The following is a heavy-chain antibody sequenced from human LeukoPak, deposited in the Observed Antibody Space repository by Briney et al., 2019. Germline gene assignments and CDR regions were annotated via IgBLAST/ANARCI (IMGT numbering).Heavy chain of an antibody. CDR2: INHSGST. Sequence: PSETLSLTCAVYGGSFSGYCWSWIRQPPGKGLEWIGEINHSGSTNYNPSLKSRVTISVDTSKNQFSLKLSSVTAADTAVYYCARILSDYYDSSGYQGGYYFDYWGQGTLVTVSS. CDR3: ARILSDYYDSSGYQGGYYFDY. V-gene: IGHV4-34*01. J-gene: IGHJ4*02. D-gene: IGHD3-22*01. CDR1: GGSFSGYC.